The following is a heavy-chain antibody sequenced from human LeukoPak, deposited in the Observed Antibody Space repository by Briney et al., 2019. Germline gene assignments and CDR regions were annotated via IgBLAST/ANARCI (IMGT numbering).Heavy chain of an antibody. J-gene: IGHJ4*02. V-gene: IGHV3-30*18. CDR2: VSYDGRNK. Sequence: GGSLRLSCAASGFXFSSYGFYWVRQAPGKGLEWVALVSYDGRNKDYADSVKGRSIIFRDNSKNTLYLQMNSLRAEDTAVYYCAKDLSAGYSSSWAIDYWGQGTLVTVSS. CDR1: GFXFSSYG. CDR3: AKDLSAGYSSSWAIDY. D-gene: IGHD6-13*01.